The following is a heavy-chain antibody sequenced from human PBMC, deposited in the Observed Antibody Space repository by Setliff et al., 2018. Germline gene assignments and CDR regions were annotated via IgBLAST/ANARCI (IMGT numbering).Heavy chain of an antibody. V-gene: IGHV3-30*18. CDR3: AKGTNVVMVYTGFDH. CDR2: VSDDGTNT. CDR1: TASEVTISSRT. Sequence: GSLRLSCAASTASEVTISSRTIHWVRQAPGKGREWVAAVSDDGTNTYYADSVRGRFTVSRDVSRHTVYLQMSSLRADDTALYYCAKGTNVVMVYTGFDHWGQGTLVTVSS. D-gene: IGHD2-8*01. J-gene: IGHJ4*01.